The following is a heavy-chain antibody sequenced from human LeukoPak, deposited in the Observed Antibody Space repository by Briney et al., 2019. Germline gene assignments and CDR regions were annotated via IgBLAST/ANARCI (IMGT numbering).Heavy chain of an antibody. D-gene: IGHD6-6*01. CDR3: ARRILYSSSALYYYYYYMDV. Sequence: SETLSLTCAVYGGSFSGYYWSWIRQPPGKGVEWIGEINHSGSTNYNPSLKSRVTISVDTSKNQFSLKLSSVTAADTAVYYCARRILYSSSALYYYYYYMDVWGKGTTVTVSS. J-gene: IGHJ6*03. CDR1: GGSFSGYY. CDR2: INHSGST. V-gene: IGHV4-34*01.